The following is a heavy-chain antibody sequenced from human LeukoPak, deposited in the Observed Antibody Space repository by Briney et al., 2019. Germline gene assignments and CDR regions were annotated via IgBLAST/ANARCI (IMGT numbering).Heavy chain of an antibody. J-gene: IGHJ4*02. CDR3: ARGTATGGRLDY. V-gene: IGHV3-9*03. D-gene: IGHD5-24*01. CDR2: ISWNSGYI. CDR1: GFTFDDYA. Sequence: GGSLRLSCAASGFTFDDYAMHWVRLVPGKGLEWVSGISWNSGYIGYADSVRGRFTLSRDNAKNSLYLQMNSLRPEDMALYYCARGTATGGRLDYWGQRTLVTVSS.